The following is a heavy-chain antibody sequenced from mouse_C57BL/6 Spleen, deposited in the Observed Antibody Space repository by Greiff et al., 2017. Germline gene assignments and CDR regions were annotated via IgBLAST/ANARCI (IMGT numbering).Heavy chain of an antibody. J-gene: IGHJ2*01. Sequence: QVQLQQPGAELVRPGTSVKLSCKASGYTFTSYWMHWVKQRPGPGLEWIGVIDPSDSYTNYNQKFKGKATFTVDTSSSTAYMQLSSLTSEDSAVYYCARRDGYYFDDWGQGTTLTVSS. CDR2: IDPSDSYT. CDR1: GYTFTSYW. V-gene: IGHV1-59*01. CDR3: ARRDGYYFDD. D-gene: IGHD2-3*01.